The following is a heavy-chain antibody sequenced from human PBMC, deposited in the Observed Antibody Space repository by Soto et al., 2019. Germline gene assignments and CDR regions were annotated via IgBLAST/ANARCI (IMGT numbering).Heavy chain of an antibody. J-gene: IGHJ5*02. D-gene: IGHD5-12*01. V-gene: IGHV4-4*02. CDR1: GGSISSSNW. CDR3: ARVWGGYSGYPNWFDP. Sequence: SETLSLTCAVSGGSISSSNWWSWVRQPPGKGLEWIGEIYRSGSTNYNPSLKSRVTISVDKSKNQFSLKLSSVTAADTAVYYCARVWGGYSGYPNWFDPWGQGTLVTVSS. CDR2: IYRSGST.